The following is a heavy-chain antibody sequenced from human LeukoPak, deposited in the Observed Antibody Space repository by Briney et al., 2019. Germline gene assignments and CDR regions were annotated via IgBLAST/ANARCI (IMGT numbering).Heavy chain of an antibody. CDR1: GFTFDDYA. D-gene: IGHD7-27*01. J-gene: IGHJ5*02. Sequence: GGSLRLSCAASGFTFDDYAMHSVRQAPGKGLEWVSLISGDGGSTYYADSVKGRFTISRDNSKHSLYLQMNSLRTEDTALYYCAKDSSWGSRENNWLDPWGQGTLVTVSS. CDR3: AKDSSWGSRENNWLDP. V-gene: IGHV3-43*02. CDR2: ISGDGGST.